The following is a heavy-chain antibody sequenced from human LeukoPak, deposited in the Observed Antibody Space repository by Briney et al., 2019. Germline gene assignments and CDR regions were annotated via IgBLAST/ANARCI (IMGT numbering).Heavy chain of an antibody. J-gene: IGHJ5*02. D-gene: IGHD4-23*01. V-gene: IGHV4-34*12. CDR1: GGSFSGYY. Sequence: SETLSLTCAVCGGSFSGYYWICFRRPPGKELEWIGEIIHSGSTTYHPSLKRRATISVDASKNQFSLRLSAATAADTAVYYCARARRDYGGRASTSGGWFDPWGQGTLVTVSS. CDR2: IIHSGST. CDR3: ARARRDYGGRASTSGGWFDP.